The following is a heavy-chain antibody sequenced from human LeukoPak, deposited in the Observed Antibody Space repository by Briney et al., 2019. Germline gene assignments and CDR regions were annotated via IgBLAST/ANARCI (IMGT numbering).Heavy chain of an antibody. CDR2: INHSGST. J-gene: IGHJ4*02. V-gene: IGHV4-34*01. Sequence: PSETLSLTCAVSGGSFSGFYWSWIRQPPGKGLEWIGEINHSGSTNYNPSLKSRVTISVDTSKNQFSLKLSSVTAADTAVYYCARGLEFYYGSGSGYFDYWGQGNLVTVSS. D-gene: IGHD3-10*01. CDR1: GGSFSGFY. CDR3: ARGLEFYYGSGSGYFDY.